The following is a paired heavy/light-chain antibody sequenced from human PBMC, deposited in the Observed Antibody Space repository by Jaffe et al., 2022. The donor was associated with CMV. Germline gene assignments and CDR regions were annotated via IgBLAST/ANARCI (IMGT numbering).Light chain of an antibody. J-gene: IGKJ4*01. CDR3: QQYDKWPLT. CDR2: GAS. Sequence: EIVMTQSPATLSVSPGEGATLSCRASQNVNSNLAWFQQKPGQAPRLLIHGASTRATGIPARFSGSRSGTEFTLTISSLQSEDFAVYYCQQYDKWPLTFGGGTRVEIK. V-gene: IGKV3-15*01. CDR1: QNVNSN.
Heavy chain of an antibody. Sequence: EVQLVESGGGLVQPGGSLRLSCVASGFTFSSYWMSWVRQAPGKGLEWVADIKLDGSEQYYGDSVKGRFTISRDNARESLYLQMSSLRDDDTAVYYCARDSAGVYYGNNNWGGLLDHWGQGTPVTVST. CDR3: ARDSAGVYYGNNNWGGLLDH. CDR1: GFTFSSYW. D-gene: IGHD3-3*01. J-gene: IGHJ4*02. V-gene: IGHV3-7*03. CDR2: IKLDGSEQ.